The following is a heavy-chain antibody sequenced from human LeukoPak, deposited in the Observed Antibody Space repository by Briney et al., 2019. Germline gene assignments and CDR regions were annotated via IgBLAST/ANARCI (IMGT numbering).Heavy chain of an antibody. CDR1: GFTFSSSE. CDR3: SGALGYGAPEVYYYYSYMDV. V-gene: IGHV3-48*03. Sequence: GGSLRLFCGASGFTFSSSEMQWVRQARGKGREGGAYFSRDGGDVHYEDSARGRFTISSDNAKNSLVLQMNSLRAEDTAVYYCSGALGYGAPEVYYYYSYMDVWGKGTTVTVSS. J-gene: IGHJ6*03. CDR2: FSRDGGDV. D-gene: IGHD4/OR15-4a*01.